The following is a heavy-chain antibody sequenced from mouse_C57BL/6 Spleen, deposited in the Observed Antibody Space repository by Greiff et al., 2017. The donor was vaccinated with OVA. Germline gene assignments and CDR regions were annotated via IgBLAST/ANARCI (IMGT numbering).Heavy chain of an antibody. CDR3: ARDYGSSYGYFDV. V-gene: IGHV5-15*01. CDR1: RFTFSDYG. D-gene: IGHD1-1*01. J-gene: IGHJ1*03. Sequence: EVQLVESGGGLVQPGGSLKLSCAASRFTFSDYGMAWVRQAPRKGPEWVAFISNLAYSIYYADTVTGRFTISRENAKNTLYLEMSSLRSEDTAMYYCARDYGSSYGYFDVWGTGTTVTVSS. CDR2: ISNLAYSI.